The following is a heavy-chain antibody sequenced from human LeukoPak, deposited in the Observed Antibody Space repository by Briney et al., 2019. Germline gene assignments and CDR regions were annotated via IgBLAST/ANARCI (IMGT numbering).Heavy chain of an antibody. D-gene: IGHD2-2*01. CDR1: GFTFSSYW. CDR2: IKQDGSEK. Sequence: SGGSLRLSCAASGFTFSSYWMSWVRQAPGKWLEWVANIKQDGSEKYYVDSVKGRFTISRDNAKNSLYLQMNSLRAEDTAVYYCARVESGCSSTSCYRGAFDYWGQGTLVTVSS. J-gene: IGHJ4*02. CDR3: ARVESGCSSTSCYRGAFDY. V-gene: IGHV3-7*01.